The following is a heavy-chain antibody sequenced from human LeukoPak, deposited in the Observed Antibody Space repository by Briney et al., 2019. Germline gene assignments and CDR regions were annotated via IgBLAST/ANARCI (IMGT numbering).Heavy chain of an antibody. CDR1: GGSINSSSYY. V-gene: IGHV4-39*01. D-gene: IGHD6-6*01. CDR3: ARSAGQLVLFDY. J-gene: IGHJ4*02. Sequence: SETLSLTCTVSGGSINSSSYYWGWIRQPPGKGLEWIGSIYYSGSTYYNPSLKSRVTISVDTSKNQFSLKLSSVTAADTAVYYCARSAGQLVLFDYWGQGTLVIVSS. CDR2: IYYSGST.